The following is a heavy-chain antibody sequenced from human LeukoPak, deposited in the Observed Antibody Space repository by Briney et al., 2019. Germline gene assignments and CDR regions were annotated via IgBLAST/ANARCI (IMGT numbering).Heavy chain of an antibody. Sequence: ASVKVSCKASGYTFTGYYMHWVRQAPGQGLEWMGWINPNSGGTNYAQRFQGRVTMTRDTSITTAYMELSRLRSDDTAVYYCARDLSVSDYYYMDVWGKGTTVTVSS. V-gene: IGHV1-2*02. CDR2: INPNSGGT. J-gene: IGHJ6*03. D-gene: IGHD2-8*01. CDR3: ARDLSVSDYYYMDV. CDR1: GYTFTGYY.